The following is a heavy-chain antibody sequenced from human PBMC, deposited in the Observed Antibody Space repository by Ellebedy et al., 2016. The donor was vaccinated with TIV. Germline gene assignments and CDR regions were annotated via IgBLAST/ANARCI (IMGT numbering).Heavy chain of an antibody. J-gene: IGHJ4*02. V-gene: IGHV1-2*02. CDR1: GYTFTGYY. D-gene: IGHD6-25*01. Sequence: AASVKVSCKASGYTFTGYYMHWVRQAPGQGLEWMGWINPNSGGTNYAQKFQGRVTMTRDTSISTAYMELSRLRSDDTAVYYCARSGSTIHNPLDYWGQGTLVTVSS. CDR3: ARSGSTIHNPLDY. CDR2: INPNSGGT.